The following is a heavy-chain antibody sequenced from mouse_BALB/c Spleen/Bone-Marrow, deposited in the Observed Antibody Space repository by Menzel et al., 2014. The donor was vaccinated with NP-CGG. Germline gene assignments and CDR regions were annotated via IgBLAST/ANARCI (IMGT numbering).Heavy chain of an antibody. CDR2: SRNKANDYTT. Sequence: DVKLVESGGGLVQPGGSLRLSCATSGFTFSDFYMEWVRQPPGKRLEWIAASRNKANDYTTEYSASVKGRFIASRDTSQSILYLQMNALRAEDTAIYYCARDTTGWYFDVWGAGTTVTVSS. J-gene: IGHJ1*01. V-gene: IGHV7-1*02. CDR3: ARDTTGWYFDV. D-gene: IGHD1-1*01. CDR1: GFTFSDFY.